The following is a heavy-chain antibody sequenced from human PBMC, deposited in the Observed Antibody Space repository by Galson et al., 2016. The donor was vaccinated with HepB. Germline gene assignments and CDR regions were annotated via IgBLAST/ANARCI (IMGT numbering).Heavy chain of an antibody. V-gene: IGHV1-46*01. J-gene: IGHJ6*02. CDR2: LNPRGGST. D-gene: IGHD6-25*01. CDR1: GYTFTHYY. CDR3: ARRLVSSGDYYYGMEV. Sequence: SVKVSCKASGYTFTHYYIHWVRQAPGQGLEWMGLLNPRGGSTRYAQKFQGKVTKTTDTSTSTVYMERSSLRLEDTAEYYCARRLVSSGDYYYGMEVWGQGSTVTVS.